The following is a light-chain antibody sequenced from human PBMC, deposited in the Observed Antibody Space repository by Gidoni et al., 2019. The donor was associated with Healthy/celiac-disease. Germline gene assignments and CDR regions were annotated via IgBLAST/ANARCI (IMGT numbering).Light chain of an antibody. Sequence: QSVLTHPPSASGTPGQRVTISCSGSSSNIGSNTVNLYQQLPGTAPKLLIYSNNQRPSGVPDRFSGSKSGTSASLAISGLQSEDEADYYCAAWDDSLNGPVFGGGTKLTVL. CDR2: SNN. CDR1: SSNIGSNT. V-gene: IGLV1-44*01. J-gene: IGLJ2*01. CDR3: AAWDDSLNGPV.